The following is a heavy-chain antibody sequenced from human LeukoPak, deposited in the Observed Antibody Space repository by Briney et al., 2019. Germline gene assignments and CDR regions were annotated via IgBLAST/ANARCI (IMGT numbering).Heavy chain of an antibody. CDR2: IYYSGST. D-gene: IGHD3-22*01. CDR3: ARVFWPYDSSGYRFDY. J-gene: IGHJ4*02. V-gene: IGHV4-30-4*08. CDR1: GGSISSGDYY. Sequence: SQTLSLTCTVSGGSISSGDYYWGWIRQPPGKGLEWIGYIYYSGSTYYNPSLKSRVTISVDTSKNQFSLKLSSVTAADTAVYYCARVFWPYDSSGYRFDYWGQGTLVTVSS.